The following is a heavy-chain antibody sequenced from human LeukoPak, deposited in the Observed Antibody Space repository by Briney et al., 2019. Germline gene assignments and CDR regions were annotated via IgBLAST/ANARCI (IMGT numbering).Heavy chain of an antibody. CDR2: INHSGST. J-gene: IGHJ3*02. V-gene: IGHV4-4*02. CDR3: ARASSGIVGAKDAFDI. Sequence: PSGTLSLTCAVSGGSISSSKWWSWVRQPPGKGLEWIGEINHSGSTNYNPSLKSRVTISVDKSKNQFSLKLSSVTAADTAVYYCARASSGIVGAKDAFDIWGQGTMVTVSS. D-gene: IGHD1-26*01. CDR1: GGSISSSKW.